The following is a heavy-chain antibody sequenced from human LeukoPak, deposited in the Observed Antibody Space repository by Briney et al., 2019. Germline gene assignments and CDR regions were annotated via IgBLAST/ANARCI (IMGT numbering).Heavy chain of an antibody. J-gene: IGHJ5*02. CDR3: ARGSGAAAANNWFDP. D-gene: IGHD6-13*01. CDR1: GYTFTSYG. CDR2: ISAYNGNT. Sequence: ASVKVSCKASGYTFTSYGISWVRQAPGQGLEWMGWISAYNGNTNYAQKLQGRVTMTTDTSTSTAYMELRSLRSDDTAVYYSARGSGAAAANNWFDPWGQGTLVTVSS. V-gene: IGHV1-18*01.